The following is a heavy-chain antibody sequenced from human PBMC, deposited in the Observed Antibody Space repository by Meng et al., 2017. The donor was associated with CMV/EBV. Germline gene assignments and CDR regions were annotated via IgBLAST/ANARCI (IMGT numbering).Heavy chain of an antibody. CDR1: GFTFSSYW. Sequence: GESLKISCAASGFTFSSYWMHWVRQAPGKGLVWVSRINSDGSSTSYADSVKGRFTISRDNAKNTLYLQMNSLRAEGTAVYYCARELWFGAYYYYGMDVWGQGTTVTVSS. V-gene: IGHV3-74*01. CDR3: ARELWFGAYYYYGMDV. D-gene: IGHD3-10*01. CDR2: INSDGSST. J-gene: IGHJ6*02.